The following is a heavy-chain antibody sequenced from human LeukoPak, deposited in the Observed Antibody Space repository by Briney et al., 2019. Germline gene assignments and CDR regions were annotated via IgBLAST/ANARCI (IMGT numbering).Heavy chain of an antibody. Sequence: ASVKVSCKASGYTFTGHFIHWVRQAPGQGLEWMGWINPNSGGTNYAQKFQGRVTMTRDTSISTAYMELSRLRSDDTAVYYCARGPYVDSYGGGLVDYWGQGTLVTVSS. D-gene: IGHD3-16*01. J-gene: IGHJ4*02. CDR2: INPNSGGT. CDR1: GYTFTGHF. CDR3: ARGPYVDSYGGGLVDY. V-gene: IGHV1-2*02.